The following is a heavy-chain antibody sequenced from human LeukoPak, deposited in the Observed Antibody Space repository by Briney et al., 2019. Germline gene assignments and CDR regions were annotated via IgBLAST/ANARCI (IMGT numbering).Heavy chain of an antibody. CDR3: AKGSSGASGYYGMDV. J-gene: IGHJ6*02. CDR2: ISYDGSNK. D-gene: IGHD6-6*01. V-gene: IGHV3-30*18. Sequence: GRSLRLSCAASGFTFSSYGMHSVRQAPVKGLGWVAVISYDGSNKYYADSVKGRFTISRDNSKNTLYLQMNSLRAEDTAVYYCAKGSSGASGYYGMDVWGQGTTVTVSS. CDR1: GFTFSSYG.